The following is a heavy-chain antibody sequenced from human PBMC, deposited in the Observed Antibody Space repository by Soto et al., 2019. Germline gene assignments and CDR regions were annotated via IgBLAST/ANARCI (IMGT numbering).Heavy chain of an antibody. D-gene: IGHD3-22*01. J-gene: IGHJ3*02. V-gene: IGHV1-18*01. CDR2: ISAYNGNT. Sequence: ASVKVSCKASGYTFTSYGISWVRQAPGQGLEWMGWISAYNGNTNYAQKLQGRVTMTTDTSTSTAYMELRSLRSDDTAVYYCARDRGGYLHVAFDIWGQGTMVTVSS. CDR3: ARDRGGYLHVAFDI. CDR1: GYTFTSYG.